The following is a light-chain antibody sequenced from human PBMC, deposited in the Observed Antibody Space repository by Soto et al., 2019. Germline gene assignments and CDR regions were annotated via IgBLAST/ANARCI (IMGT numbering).Light chain of an antibody. J-gene: IGKJ4*01. V-gene: IGKV1-27*01. Sequence: DIQMTQSPSSLSASVGDRVTITCRASQGISNYLAWYQQKPGKVPKLLIDAASTLQSGVPSRFSGSGSGTDFTLTISSLQPEDVATYYCQKYNSAPALTFGGWTKVEIK. CDR2: AAS. CDR3: QKYNSAPALT. CDR1: QGISNY.